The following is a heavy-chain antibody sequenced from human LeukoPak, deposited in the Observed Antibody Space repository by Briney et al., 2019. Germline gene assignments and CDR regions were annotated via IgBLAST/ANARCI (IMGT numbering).Heavy chain of an antibody. J-gene: IGHJ4*02. CDR2: INPNSGGT. Sequence: GASVRVSCKASGYTFTGYYMHWVRQAPGQGLEWMGWINPNSGGTNYAQKFQGRVTMTRDTSISTAYMELSRLRSDDTAVYYCARSIVVVVAAPLGYWGQGTLVTVSS. CDR1: GYTFTGYY. V-gene: IGHV1-2*02. D-gene: IGHD2-15*01. CDR3: ARSIVVVVAAPLGY.